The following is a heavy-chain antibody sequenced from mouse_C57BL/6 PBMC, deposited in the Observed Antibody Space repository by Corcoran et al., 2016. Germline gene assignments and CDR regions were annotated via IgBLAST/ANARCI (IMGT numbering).Heavy chain of an antibody. Sequence: QIQLVQSGPELKKPGETVKISCKASGYTFTTYGMSWAKQAPGKGLKWMGWINTYSGVPTYADDFKGRFAFSLETSASTAYLQINNLKNEDTATYFCARSGYDERRRAMDYWGQGTSVTVSS. V-gene: IGHV9-3*01. CDR3: ARSGYDERRRAMDY. CDR1: GYTFTTYG. D-gene: IGHD2-2*01. J-gene: IGHJ4*01. CDR2: INTYSGVP.